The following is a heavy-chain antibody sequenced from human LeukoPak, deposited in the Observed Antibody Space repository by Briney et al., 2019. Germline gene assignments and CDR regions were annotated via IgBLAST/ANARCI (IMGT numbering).Heavy chain of an antibody. D-gene: IGHD3-22*01. Sequence: SETLSLTCTVSGGSINSYYWGWIRQPPGKGLEWIGYIYYSGSTNYNPSLKSRVTISVDTSRTQFSLKLSSVTAADTAVYYCTSSYYYDSSGYIAVWGQGTLVTVSS. J-gene: IGHJ4*02. V-gene: IGHV4-59*01. CDR3: TSSYYYDSSGYIAV. CDR2: IYYSGST. CDR1: GGSINSYY.